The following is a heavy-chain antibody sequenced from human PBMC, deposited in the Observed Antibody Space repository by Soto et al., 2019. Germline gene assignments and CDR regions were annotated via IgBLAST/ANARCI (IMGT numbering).Heavy chain of an antibody. Sequence: SVKVSCQASGGTFSSYAISWVRQAPGQGLEWMGGIIPIFGTANYAQKFQGRVTITADESTSTAYMELSSLRSEDTAVYYCAENPVVVVAATDYYYYYGMDVWGQGTTVTVSS. CDR3: AENPVVVVAATDYYYYYGMDV. V-gene: IGHV1-69*13. J-gene: IGHJ6*02. D-gene: IGHD2-15*01. CDR1: GGTFSSYA. CDR2: IIPIFGTA.